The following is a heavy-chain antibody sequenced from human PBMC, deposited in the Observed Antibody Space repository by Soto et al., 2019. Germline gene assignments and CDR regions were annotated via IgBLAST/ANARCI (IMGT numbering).Heavy chain of an antibody. D-gene: IGHD3-16*01. CDR2: ISGSGRIT. J-gene: IGHJ4*02. Sequence: DVQLLESGGGLAQPGESLRLSCVASGFSFSAYAMSWVRQSPGKGFEWVSTISGSGRITNYADYVKGRFTTSKDTSTNTLYLHMNSLTADDTALYYCVKERIELWLIDYWGQGTLVTVSS. CDR3: VKERIELWLIDY. CDR1: GFSFSAYA. V-gene: IGHV3-23*01.